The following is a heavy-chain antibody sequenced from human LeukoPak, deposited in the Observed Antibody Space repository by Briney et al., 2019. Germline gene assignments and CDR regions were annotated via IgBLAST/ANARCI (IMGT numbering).Heavy chain of an antibody. CDR1: GGSMSSYY. V-gene: IGHV4-4*07. CDR2: IYTDGRT. Sequence: PSETLSLTCTVSGGSMSSYYWSWIRQPAGKGLEWIGRIYTDGRTNYISPLKSRVTISVDTSQNQFSLKLSSVTAADTAVYYCARGGNYNPTHSYFYQYMDVWGKGTTVTVSS. D-gene: IGHD1-26*01. CDR3: ARGGNYNPTHSYFYQYMDV. J-gene: IGHJ6*03.